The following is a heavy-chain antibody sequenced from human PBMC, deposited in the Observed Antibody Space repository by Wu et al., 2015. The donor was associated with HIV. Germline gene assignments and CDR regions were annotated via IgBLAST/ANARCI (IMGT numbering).Heavy chain of an antibody. CDR2: IIPVFGTT. CDR1: GGTFSSDA. D-gene: IGHD5-12*01. V-gene: IGHV1-69*13. J-gene: IGHJ3*01. CDR3: ARPYSDYAYDVFDV. Sequence: QVHLVQSGAEVKEPGSSVKVSCKASGGTFSSDAVSWVRQAPGRGLEWMGKIIPVFGTTKYAQSFQGRVTITADESTSTVFMELSSLRSDDTAVYYCARPYSDYAYDVFDVWGQGTMVSVSS.